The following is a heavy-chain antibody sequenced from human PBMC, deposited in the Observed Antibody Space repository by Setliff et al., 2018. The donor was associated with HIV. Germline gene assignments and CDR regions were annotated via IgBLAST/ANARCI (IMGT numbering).Heavy chain of an antibody. D-gene: IGHD1-26*01. V-gene: IGHV1-46*01. CDR2: INPSGGST. J-gene: IGHJ1*01. Sequence: ASVKVSCKASGYTFTSYYMHWVRQAPGQGLEWMGIINPSGGSTSYAQKFQGRVTMTRDTSTSTVYMELSSLRSEDTAVYYCARDHMSVGAWVGATSRGLFQHWGQGTLVTVSS. CDR1: GYTFTSYY. CDR3: ARDHMSVGAWVGATSRGLFQH.